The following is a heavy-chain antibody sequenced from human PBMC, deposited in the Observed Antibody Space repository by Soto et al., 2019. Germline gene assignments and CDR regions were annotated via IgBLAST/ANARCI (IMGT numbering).Heavy chain of an antibody. CDR1: GYTFTSYY. V-gene: IGHV1-46*01. CDR3: ARDPREYSGSYGGDY. J-gene: IGHJ4*02. Sequence: ASVKVSCKASGYTFTSYYMHWVRQAPGQGLEWMGIINPSGGSTSYAQKFQGRVTMTRDTSTSTVYMELSSLRSEDTAVYYCARDPREYSGSYGGDYWGQGTLVTVSS. D-gene: IGHD1-26*01. CDR2: INPSGGST.